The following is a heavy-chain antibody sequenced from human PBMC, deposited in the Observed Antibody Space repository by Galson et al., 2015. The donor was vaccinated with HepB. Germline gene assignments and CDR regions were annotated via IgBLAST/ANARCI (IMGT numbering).Heavy chain of an antibody. CDR2: ISGSGGST. CDR3: ARAYCSGGSCYSESDFDY. Sequence: SLRLSCAASGFTFSSYAMSWVRQAPGKGLEWVSAISGSGGSTYYADSVKGRFTISRDNSKNTLYLQMNSLRAEDTAVYYCARAYCSGGSCYSESDFDYWGQGTLVTVSS. J-gene: IGHJ4*02. D-gene: IGHD2-15*01. V-gene: IGHV3-23*01. CDR1: GFTFSSYA.